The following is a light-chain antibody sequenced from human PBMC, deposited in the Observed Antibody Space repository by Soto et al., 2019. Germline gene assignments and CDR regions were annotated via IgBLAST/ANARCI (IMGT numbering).Light chain of an antibody. V-gene: IGKV4-1*01. CDR1: QSVLYSADNKNY. J-gene: IGKJ1*01. CDR2: WAS. Sequence: DIVMTQSPDSLAVSLGERATINCKSSQSVLYSADNKNYLAWYQQKPGQPPKLLIYWASTRESGVPDRFSGRGYGTDFTLTISSLQAEDVAVYDCQQYYSTPWTFGQGTNVEIK. CDR3: QQYYSTPWT.